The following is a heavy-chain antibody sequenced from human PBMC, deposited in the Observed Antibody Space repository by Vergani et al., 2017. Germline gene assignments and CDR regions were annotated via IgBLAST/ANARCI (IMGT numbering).Heavy chain of an antibody. D-gene: IGHD2-21*01. Sequence: QVQLQQWGAGLLKPSETLSLICAVYGGSFSGYFWNWIRQPPGKGLEWIGEINHSGSINYTPSLKSRVTVSVDTSKNQFSLKLSSVTAADTAVYYCARHISVVRPSSMTAFDYWGQGTLVTVSS. CDR3: ARHISVVRPSSMTAFDY. J-gene: IGHJ4*02. CDR1: GGSFSGYF. CDR2: INHSGSI. V-gene: IGHV4-34*01.